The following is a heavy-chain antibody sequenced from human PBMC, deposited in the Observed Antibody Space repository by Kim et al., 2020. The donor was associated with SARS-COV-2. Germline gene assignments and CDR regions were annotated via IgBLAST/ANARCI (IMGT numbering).Heavy chain of an antibody. CDR3: ARGRGSGSYYNVADY. D-gene: IGHD3-10*01. J-gene: IGHJ4*02. CDR2: SNHSGST. Sequence: SETLSLTCAVYGGSFSGDCWSWICKRPGKGLGWMGESNHSGSTNYNPNLKSRVTISLDTTKNQFSLTLNSVTASDTAEYYCARGRGSGSYYNVADYWGQGTLVTVSS. V-gene: IGHV4-34*01. CDR1: GGSFSGDC.